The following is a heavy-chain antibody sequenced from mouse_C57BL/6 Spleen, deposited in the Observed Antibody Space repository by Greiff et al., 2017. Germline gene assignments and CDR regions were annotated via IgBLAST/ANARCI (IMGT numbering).Heavy chain of an antibody. D-gene: IGHD1-1*01. CDR1: GYTFTSYW. Sequence: QVQLKQPGAELVRPGSSVKLSCKASGYTFTSYWMHWVKQRPIQGLEWIGNIDPSDSETHYNQKFKDKATLTVDKSSSTAYMQLSSLTSEDSAVYYCARWDYYGSPDYWGQGTTLTVSS. V-gene: IGHV1-52*01. J-gene: IGHJ2*01. CDR2: IDPSDSET. CDR3: ARWDYYGSPDY.